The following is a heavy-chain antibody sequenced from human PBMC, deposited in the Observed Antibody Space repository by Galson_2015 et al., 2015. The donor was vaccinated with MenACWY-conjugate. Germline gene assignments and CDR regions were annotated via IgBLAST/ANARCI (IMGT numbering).Heavy chain of an antibody. CDR2: INSDGSST. CDR1: GFTFSSYW. CDR3: AREARSTPSIAARLPWIEATPNDY. J-gene: IGHJ4*02. D-gene: IGHD6-6*01. V-gene: IGHV3-74*01. Sequence: SLRLSCAASGFTFSSYWMHWVRQAPGKGLVWVSRINSDGSSTSYADSVKGRFTISRDNAKNTLYLQMNSLRAEDTAVYYCAREARSTPSIAARLPWIEATPNDYWGQGTLVTVSS.